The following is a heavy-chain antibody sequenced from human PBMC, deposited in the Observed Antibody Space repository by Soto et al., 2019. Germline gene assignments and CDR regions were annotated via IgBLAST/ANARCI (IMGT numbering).Heavy chain of an antibody. J-gene: IGHJ6*03. V-gene: IGHV3-23*01. CDR2: ISGSGGST. Sequence: GGSLRLSCSASGFTFSSYAMHWVRQAPGKGLEWVSAISGSGGSTYYADSVKGRFTISRDNSKNTLYLQMDSLRAEDTAVYYCAKDHPALLWFGELRLPYMDVWGKGTTVTVSS. CDR3: AKDHPALLWFGELRLPYMDV. D-gene: IGHD3-10*01. CDR1: GFTFSSYA.